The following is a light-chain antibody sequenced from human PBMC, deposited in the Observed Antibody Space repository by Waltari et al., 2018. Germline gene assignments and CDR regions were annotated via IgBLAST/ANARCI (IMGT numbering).Light chain of an antibody. Sequence: AIRITQSPSSLSASTGDRVTITFRAGQGISSYLAWYQQKPGKAPNLLIYAASTLQSGVPSRFSGSGSGTDFTLTISCLQSEDFATYYCQQYYSYLTFGQGTKLEI. CDR2: AAS. CDR1: QGISSY. J-gene: IGKJ2*01. V-gene: IGKV1-8*01. CDR3: QQYYSYLT.